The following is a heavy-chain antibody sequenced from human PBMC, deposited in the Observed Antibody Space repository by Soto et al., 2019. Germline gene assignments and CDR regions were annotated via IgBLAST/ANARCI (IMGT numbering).Heavy chain of an antibody. CDR3: ARIRYNCNDGELDD. CDR2: TIPIFGTG. Sequence: SVKAYCKSSGCTLSSYTITCLRQAPGQGLEWMGGTIPIFGTGNYAQKFQGRVTITADESTSTAYMDLRSLRSEDTAVYYCARIRYNCNDGELDDWGQGTLVTVSS. J-gene: IGHJ4*02. CDR1: GCTLSSYT. V-gene: IGHV1-69*13. D-gene: IGHD1-1*01.